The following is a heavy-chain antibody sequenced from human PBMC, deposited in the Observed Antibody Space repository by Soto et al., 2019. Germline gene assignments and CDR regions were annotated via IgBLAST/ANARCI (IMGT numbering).Heavy chain of an antibody. J-gene: IGHJ5*02. Sequence: SETLSLTCSVSGYSITAGGYYWSWIRHHPGKGLEWIGSFYSSGSIIYNPSLRSRVSISGDTSSNQFSTSLTSVTAADTARYYCARMYSSGSGWFHPWGQGTLVTVSS. V-gene: IGHV4-31*03. CDR1: GYSITAGGYY. D-gene: IGHD6-19*01. CDR2: FYSSGSI. CDR3: ARMYSSGSGWFHP.